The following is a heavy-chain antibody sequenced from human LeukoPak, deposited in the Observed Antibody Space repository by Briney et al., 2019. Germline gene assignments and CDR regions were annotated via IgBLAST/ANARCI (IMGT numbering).Heavy chain of an antibody. CDR1: GFTFSSYE. J-gene: IGHJ6*03. D-gene: IGHD3-9*01. Sequence: GSLRLSCAASGFTFSSYEMNWVRQAPGKGLEWVSYISSSGSTIYYADSVKGRFTISRDNAKNSLYLQMNSLRAEDAAVYYCARIPLRYFGGPLHRYMDVWGKGTTVTISS. V-gene: IGHV3-48*03. CDR2: ISSSGSTI. CDR3: ARIPLRYFGGPLHRYMDV.